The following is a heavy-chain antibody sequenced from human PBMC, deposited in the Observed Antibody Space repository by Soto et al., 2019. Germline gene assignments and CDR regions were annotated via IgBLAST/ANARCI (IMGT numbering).Heavy chain of an antibody. J-gene: IGHJ6*02. V-gene: IGHV1-18*01. CDR2: ISAYNGNT. Sequence: QVQLVQSGAEVKKPGASVKVSCKASGYTFSSYGISWVRQAPGQGLEWMGWISAYNGNTNYAQKLQGRVTMTTDTSTSTAYMERRSLRSDDTAVYYCARGDTAMVVNYYGMDVWGQGTTVTVSS. CDR3: ARGDTAMVVNYYGMDV. CDR1: GYTFSSYG. D-gene: IGHD5-18*01.